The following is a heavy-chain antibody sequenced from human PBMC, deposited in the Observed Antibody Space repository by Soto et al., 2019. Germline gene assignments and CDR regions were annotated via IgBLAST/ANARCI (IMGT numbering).Heavy chain of an antibody. Sequence: QVQLQQWGAGLLKPSETLSLTCAVYGGSFSGYYWSWIRQPPGKGLEWVGEINHSGSTNYNPSLKIRVTISVDTSKNQFSLKLSSVTAADTAVYYCADTALRGVPHMDVWGKGTTVTVSS. J-gene: IGHJ6*03. CDR1: GGSFSGYY. D-gene: IGHD3-10*01. CDR3: ADTALRGVPHMDV. CDR2: INHSGST. V-gene: IGHV4-34*01.